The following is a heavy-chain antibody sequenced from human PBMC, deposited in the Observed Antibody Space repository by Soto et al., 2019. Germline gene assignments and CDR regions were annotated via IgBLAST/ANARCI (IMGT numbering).Heavy chain of an antibody. V-gene: IGHV1-46*01. CDR3: AREAVAYYDGMDV. Sequence: ASVKVSCKASGHTFTTYHLHWVRQAPGQGLEWLGVVNPTNGKITYAQNFQGRVTMTRDTSTTTLYMELTSLRSEDTAVYYCAREAVAYYDGMDVWGQGTTVTV. J-gene: IGHJ6*02. D-gene: IGHD6-19*01. CDR2: VNPTNGKI. CDR1: GHTFTTYH.